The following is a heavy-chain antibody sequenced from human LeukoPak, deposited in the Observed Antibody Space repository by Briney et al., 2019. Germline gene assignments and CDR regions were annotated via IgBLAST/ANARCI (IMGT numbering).Heavy chain of an antibody. CDR3: ARRDGYSSPYDY. CDR2: IYYSGST. J-gene: IGHJ4*02. D-gene: IGHD4-4*01. V-gene: IGHV4-59*01. Sequence: SGTLSLTCFVSGGSLTSYYWSWVRQPPGKGLEWVGDIYYSGSTNSNPSLKSRVTISVDTSKNQFSLKMSSVTAADTAVYYCARRDGYSSPYDYWGQGTLVTVSS. CDR1: GGSLTSYY.